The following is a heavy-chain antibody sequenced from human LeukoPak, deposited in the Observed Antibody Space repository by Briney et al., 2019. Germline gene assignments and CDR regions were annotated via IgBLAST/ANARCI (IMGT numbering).Heavy chain of an antibody. CDR1: GFTFSSYS. CDR2: ISTSSSYI. V-gene: IGHV3-21*01. D-gene: IGHD4-17*01. J-gene: IGHJ4*02. CDR3: ARDPGSTVTTFDY. Sequence: GGSLRLFCAASGFTFSSYSMNWVRQAPGKGLEWVSSISTSSSYIYFADSVKGRFTISRDNAKNSLYLQMNSLRAEDTAVYYCARDPGSTVTTFDYWGQGTLVTVSS.